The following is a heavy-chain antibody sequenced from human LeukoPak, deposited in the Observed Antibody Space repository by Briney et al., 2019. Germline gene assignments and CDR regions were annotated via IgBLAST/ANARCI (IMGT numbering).Heavy chain of an antibody. CDR2: ISDSRST. D-gene: IGHD6-19*01. CDR3: ARRERSGSGWLFDY. CDR1: GGSFSGYQ. J-gene: IGHJ4*02. Sequence: SETLSLTCAVYGGSFSGYQWSWIRQPPGKGLEWIGEISDSRSTNYNPSLKSRVTMSVDTSKNQFSLKLASVTAADTAVYYCARRERSGSGWLFDYWGQGTLVTVSS. V-gene: IGHV4-34*01.